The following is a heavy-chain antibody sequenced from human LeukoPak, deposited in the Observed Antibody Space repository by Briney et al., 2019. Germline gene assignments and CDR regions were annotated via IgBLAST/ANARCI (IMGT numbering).Heavy chain of an antibody. Sequence: SVKVSCKASGYTFTGYYIHWVRQAPGQGLEWMGWIHPNSGRTNYAQEFQGRVSMTRDTYISTVYMELTSLRSDDTAVYYCARVPSVAVAGTGCLDPWGQGTLVTVSS. D-gene: IGHD6-19*01. CDR2: IHPNSGRT. J-gene: IGHJ5*02. CDR1: GYTFTGYY. V-gene: IGHV1-2*02. CDR3: ARVPSVAVAGTGCLDP.